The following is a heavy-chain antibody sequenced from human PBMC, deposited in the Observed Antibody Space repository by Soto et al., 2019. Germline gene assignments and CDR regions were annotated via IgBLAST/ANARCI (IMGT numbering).Heavy chain of an antibody. D-gene: IGHD3-9*01. CDR2: ISGSGGST. CDR1: GFPFSNYA. CDR3: AKDRDTRYFDWLSGGFDY. V-gene: IGHV3-23*01. J-gene: IGHJ4*02. Sequence: GGSLRLSCAAFGFPFSNYAMRWVRQAPGKGLEWVSAISGSGGSTYYADSVKGRFTISRDNSKNTLFLQMNSLRAEDTAVYYCAKDRDTRYFDWLSGGFDYWGQGALVTVSS.